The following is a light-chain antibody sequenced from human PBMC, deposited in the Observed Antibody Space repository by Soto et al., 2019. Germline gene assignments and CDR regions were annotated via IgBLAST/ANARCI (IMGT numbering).Light chain of an antibody. CDR2: DVS. CDR1: QGVTTN. CDR3: QQYNNWPFS. V-gene: IGKV3-15*01. Sequence: EVLMTPSPATLSVSPGESVPLSCRAGQGVTTNFAWYQQKSGQSPRLLIYDVSSRATGVPSRFSGTGSETDFTLTISGLQSEDSAIYFCQQYNNWPFSFGQGTRPAI. J-gene: IGKJ5*01.